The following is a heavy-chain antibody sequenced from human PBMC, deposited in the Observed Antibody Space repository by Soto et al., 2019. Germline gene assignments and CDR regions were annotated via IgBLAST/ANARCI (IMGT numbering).Heavy chain of an antibody. CDR1: GGSFSGYY. D-gene: IGHD3-10*01. CDR2: INHSGST. CDR3: ARGLRVRGVGYYGMDV. V-gene: IGHV4-34*01. J-gene: IGHJ6*02. Sequence: SETLSLTCAVYGGSFSGYYWSWIRQPPGKGLEWIGEINHSGSTNYNPSLKSRVTISVDTPKNQFSLKLSSVTAADTAVYYCARGLRVRGVGYYGMDVWGQGTTVTVSS.